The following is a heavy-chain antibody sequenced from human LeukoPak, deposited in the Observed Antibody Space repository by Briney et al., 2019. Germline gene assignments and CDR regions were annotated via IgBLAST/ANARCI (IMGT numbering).Heavy chain of an antibody. CDR2: ISAYNGNT. CDR1: GHSLSNYG. CDR3: ARVPSSSSGGGLGNYYYYMDV. D-gene: IGHD6-6*01. Sequence: ASVKVSCKAFGHSLSNYGLNWVRQAPGQGLEWMGWISAYNGNTNYAQKLQGRVTMTTDTSTSTAYMELRSLRSDDTAVYYCARVPSSSSGGGLGNYYYYMDVWGKGTTVTVSS. J-gene: IGHJ6*03. V-gene: IGHV1-18*01.